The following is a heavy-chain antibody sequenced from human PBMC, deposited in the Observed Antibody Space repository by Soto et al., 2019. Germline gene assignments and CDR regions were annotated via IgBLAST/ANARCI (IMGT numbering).Heavy chain of an antibody. CDR3: ARHPAYYYGSGSYPDWFDP. CDR2: IYYSGST. D-gene: IGHD3-10*01. V-gene: IGHV4-39*01. Sequence: KPSETLSLTCTVSGGSISSSSYYWGWIRQPPGKGLEWIGSIYYSGSTYYNPSLKSRVTISVDTSKNQFSLKLSSVTAADTAVYYCARHPAYYYGSGSYPDWFDPWGQGTLVTVSS. J-gene: IGHJ5*02. CDR1: GGSISSSSYY.